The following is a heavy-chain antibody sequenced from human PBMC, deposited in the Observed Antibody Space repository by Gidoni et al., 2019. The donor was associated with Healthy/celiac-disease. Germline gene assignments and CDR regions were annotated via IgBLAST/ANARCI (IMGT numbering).Heavy chain of an antibody. CDR3: AKVTGYDSSGTQPYFDY. CDR2: ISGSGGST. D-gene: IGHD3-22*01. V-gene: IGHV3-23*01. J-gene: IGHJ4*02. Sequence: GKGLEWVSAISGSGGSTYYADSVKGRFTISRDNSKNTLYLQMNSLRAEDTAVYYCAKVTGYDSSGTQPYFDYWGQGTLVTVSS.